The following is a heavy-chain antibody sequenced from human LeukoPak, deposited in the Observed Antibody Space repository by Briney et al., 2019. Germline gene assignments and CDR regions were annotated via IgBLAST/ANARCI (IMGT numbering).Heavy chain of an antibody. V-gene: IGHV3-30-3*01. CDR2: ISYDGSNK. J-gene: IGHJ4*02. CDR1: GFTFSSYA. CDR3: ARLQVSGADKRTHDY. D-gene: IGHD6-6*01. Sequence: GGSLRLSCAASGFTFSSYAMHWVRQAPGKGLEWVAVISYDGSNKYYADSVKGRFTISRDNSKNTLYLQMNSLRAEDTAVYYCARLQVSGADKRTHDYWGQGTLVTVSS.